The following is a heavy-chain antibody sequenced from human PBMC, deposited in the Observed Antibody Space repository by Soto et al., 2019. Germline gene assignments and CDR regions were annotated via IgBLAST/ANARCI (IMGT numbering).Heavy chain of an antibody. J-gene: IGHJ5*02. CDR1: GGSVSSGSYY. Sequence: QVQLQESGPGLVKPSETLSLTCTVSGGSVSSGSYYWSWIRQPPGKGLEWIGYIYYSGSTNYNPSLKSRVTISVDTSKNQFSLKLSSVTAADTAVYYCASSLVYGSGGDEYNWFDPWGQGTPVTVSS. V-gene: IGHV4-61*01. D-gene: IGHD3-10*01. CDR3: ASSLVYGSGGDEYNWFDP. CDR2: IYYSGST.